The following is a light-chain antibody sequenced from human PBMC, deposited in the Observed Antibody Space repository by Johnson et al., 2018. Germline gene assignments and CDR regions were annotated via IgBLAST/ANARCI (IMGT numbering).Light chain of an antibody. CDR2: ENN. CDR1: SSNIGNNY. CDR3: GTGDSSLSAGNV. Sequence: QSVLTQPPSVSAAPGQKVTISCSGSSSNIGNNYVSWYQQLPGTAPKLLIYENNKRPSGIPDRFSGSKSGKSATLGITGLQTGDEADYYCGTGDSSLSAGNVFGTGTKVTCL. J-gene: IGLJ1*01. V-gene: IGLV1-51*02.